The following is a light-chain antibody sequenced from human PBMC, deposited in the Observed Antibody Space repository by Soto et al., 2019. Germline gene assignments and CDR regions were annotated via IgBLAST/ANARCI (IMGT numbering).Light chain of an antibody. CDR1: QSVSTN. V-gene: IGKV3-15*01. Sequence: EVVMTQSPATLSVSPGGRATLSCRASQSVSTNVAWYQQKRGQAPRLLIYGASTRATGIPARFSGSGSGTEFTLTLSSLQSEDFAVYYCQQYNIWRPWTFGQGTKVEIK. CDR3: QQYNIWRPWT. J-gene: IGKJ1*01. CDR2: GAS.